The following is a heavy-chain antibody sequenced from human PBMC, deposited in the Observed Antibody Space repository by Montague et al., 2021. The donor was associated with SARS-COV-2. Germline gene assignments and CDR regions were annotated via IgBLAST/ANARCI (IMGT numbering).Heavy chain of an antibody. J-gene: IGHJ6*02. CDR1: RFTFRSHW. CDR3: ARGVGITIFGDLSLEGDYYYSMDV. V-gene: IGHV3-74*01. Sequence: SLRLSCAASRFTFRSHWMHWVRQVPEKGLVWVSRIDNDGGSTNYVDSVKGRFTISRDNAKNTLDLQMNSLRVGDTAVYYCARGVGITIFGDLSLEGDYYYSMDVWGQGTAVTVSS. D-gene: IGHD3-3*01. CDR2: IDNDGGST.